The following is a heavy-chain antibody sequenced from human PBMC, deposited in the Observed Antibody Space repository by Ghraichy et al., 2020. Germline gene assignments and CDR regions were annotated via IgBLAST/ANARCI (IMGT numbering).Heavy chain of an antibody. CDR2: ISGSGGNT. Sequence: GGSLRLSCAASGFTFSSYAMSWVRQAPGKGLEWVSAISGSGGNTYYADSVKGRFTFSRDNPKNTLYLQMNSLRAEETAVYYCAKDVGRGGGSCFHHWGQGALVTV. CDR1: GFTFSSYA. V-gene: IGHV3-23*01. D-gene: IGHD2-15*01. J-gene: IGHJ1*01. CDR3: AKDVGRGGGSCFHH.